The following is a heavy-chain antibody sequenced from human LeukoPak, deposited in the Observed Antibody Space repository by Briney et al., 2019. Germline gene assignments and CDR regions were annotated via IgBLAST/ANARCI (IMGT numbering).Heavy chain of an antibody. CDR3: AREVYYYDSSGYSARSAYYFDY. CDR1: GFTVGSTY. J-gene: IGHJ4*02. V-gene: IGHV3-53*05. D-gene: IGHD3-22*01. CDR2: IYSGGST. Sequence: PGGSLRLSCAASGFTVGSTYMSWVRQAPGKGLEWVSAIYSGGSTYYADSVKGRFTISRDNSKNTLYLQMNSLRAEDTAVYYCAREVYYYDSSGYSARSAYYFDYWGQGTLVTVSS.